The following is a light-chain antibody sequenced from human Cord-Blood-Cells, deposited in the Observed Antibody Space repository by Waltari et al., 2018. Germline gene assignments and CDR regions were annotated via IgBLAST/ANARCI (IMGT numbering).Light chain of an antibody. J-gene: IGLJ2*01. CDR2: EGS. CDR1: SSDVGSYNL. V-gene: IGLV2-23*01. Sequence: QSALTQPASVSGSPGQSITISCTGTSSDVGSYNLVSWYQQHPGKAPKLMIYEGSKRPSGVSNRCSGSKSGNTASLTISGLQAEDEADYYCCSYAGSSTLVFGGGTKPTVL. CDR3: CSYAGSSTLV.